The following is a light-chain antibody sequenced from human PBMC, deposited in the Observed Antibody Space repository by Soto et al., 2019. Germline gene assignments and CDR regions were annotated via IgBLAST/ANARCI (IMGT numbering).Light chain of an antibody. V-gene: IGKV4-1*01. CDR2: WAS. J-gene: IGKJ1*01. Sequence: DIVMTQSADSLAVSLGERATINCKSSQSVFSNSNNKKYLAWYQQKPGQPPKLLIHWASIRESGVPDRFSGSGSGTDFTLTINSLQAEDVAVYYCQQYYSTPWTFGPGTKVEIK. CDR3: QQYYSTPWT. CDR1: QSVFSNSNNKKY.